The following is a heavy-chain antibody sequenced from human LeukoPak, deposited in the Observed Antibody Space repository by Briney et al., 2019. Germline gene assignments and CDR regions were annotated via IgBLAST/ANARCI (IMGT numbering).Heavy chain of an antibody. J-gene: IGHJ4*02. CDR1: GFTFSRLA. V-gene: IGHV3-23*01. CDR3: AKDHESDGYPCLDH. CDR2: ISASGP. Sequence: GGSLRLSCAASGFTFSRLAMTWVRQAPGKGLEWVSTISASGPYRADAVRGRFTISRDNSRNTLSLQMDSLRAEDTAVYYCAKDHESDGYPCLDHWGLGALVTVSS. D-gene: IGHD3-22*01.